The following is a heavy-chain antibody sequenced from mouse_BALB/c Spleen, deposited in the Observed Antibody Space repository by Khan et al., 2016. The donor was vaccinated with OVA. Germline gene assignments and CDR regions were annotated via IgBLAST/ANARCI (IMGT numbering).Heavy chain of an antibody. CDR3: TRLAYYYDSEGFAY. V-gene: IGHV5-6*01. CDR2: VSTGGSYT. Sequence: EVELVESGGDLVKPGGSLKLSCAASGFTFSTYGMSWVRQTPDKRLEWVATVSTGGSYTYYPDSVKGRFTSSRDKAKNTLYLQMSGLKSEDTAMFYCTRLAYYYDSEGFAYWGQGTLVTVSA. J-gene: IGHJ3*01. CDR1: GFTFSTYG. D-gene: IGHD1-1*01.